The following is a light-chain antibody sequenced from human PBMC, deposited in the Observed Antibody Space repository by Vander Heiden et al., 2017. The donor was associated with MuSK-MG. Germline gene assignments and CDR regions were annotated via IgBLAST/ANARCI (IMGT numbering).Light chain of an antibody. Sequence: EIVLTQSPATLSLSPGERVTLSCRASQTIGSYLGWYQQKPGQAPRLLIYDASNRATGIPARFTGSGSGTDFTLTISSLAPEDFAVYYCQHRYNWPLTFGGGTKVEMK. J-gene: IGKJ4*01. CDR1: QTIGSY. CDR2: DAS. V-gene: IGKV3-11*01. CDR3: QHRYNWPLT.